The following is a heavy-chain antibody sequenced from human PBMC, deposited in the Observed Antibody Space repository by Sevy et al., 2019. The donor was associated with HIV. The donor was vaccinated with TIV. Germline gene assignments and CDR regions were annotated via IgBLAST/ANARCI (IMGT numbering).Heavy chain of an antibody. V-gene: IGHV3-53*01. J-gene: IGHJ5*02. CDR1: GFDVSNNY. Sequence: GGSLRLSCAGSGFDVSNNYMSWVRQAPGKGLEWVSIIYSSGTTYYADSVKGRLTTSRDKSKNTVYLQMSSRRADDTAFYHCARDYSGRTGWFDPWGQGTLVTVSS. D-gene: IGHD1-26*01. CDR2: IYSSGTT. CDR3: ARDYSGRTGWFDP.